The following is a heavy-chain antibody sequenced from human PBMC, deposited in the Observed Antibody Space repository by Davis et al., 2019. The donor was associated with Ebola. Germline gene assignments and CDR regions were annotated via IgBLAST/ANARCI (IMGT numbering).Heavy chain of an antibody. V-gene: IGHV3-30*03. D-gene: IGHD2-15*01. CDR3: ARRAYCSGGSCYYNDY. CDR1: GFTFSSYW. CDR2: ISYDGSNK. J-gene: IGHJ4*02. Sequence: GESLKISCAASGFTFSSYWMSWVRQAPGKGLEWVAVISYDGSNKYYADSVKGRFTISRDNSKNTLYLQMNSLRDEDTAVYYCARRAYCSGGSCYYNDYWGQETLVTVSS.